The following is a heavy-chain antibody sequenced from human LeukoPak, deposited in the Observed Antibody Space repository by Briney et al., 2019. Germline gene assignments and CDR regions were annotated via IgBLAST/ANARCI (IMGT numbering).Heavy chain of an antibody. CDR1: GYTFTSYA. Sequence: ASVKVSCKASGYTFTSYAMNWVRQAPGQGLEWMGWINTNTGNPTYAQGFTGRFVFSLDTSVSTAYLQISSLKAEDTAVYYCARSRQGNYYWVITLALFDYWGQGTLVTVSS. D-gene: IGHD3-22*01. CDR2: INTNTGNP. CDR3: ARSRQGNYYWVITLALFDY. J-gene: IGHJ4*02. V-gene: IGHV7-4-1*02.